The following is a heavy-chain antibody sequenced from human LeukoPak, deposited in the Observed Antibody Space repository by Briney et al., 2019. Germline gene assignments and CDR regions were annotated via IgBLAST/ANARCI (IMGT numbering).Heavy chain of an antibody. J-gene: IGHJ4*02. D-gene: IGHD3-16*01. V-gene: IGHV3-30*02. CDR3: ARGLAYDSMSNGRSQVFDY. Sequence: GGSLRLSCAASGFTFSSYGMHWVRQAPGKGLEWVAFIRYDGSNKYYADSVKGRFTISRDNAMNSLFLQMSSLSAEDTAVYYCARGLAYDSMSNGRSQVFDYWGQGTLVTVSS. CDR1: GFTFSSYG. CDR2: IRYDGSNK.